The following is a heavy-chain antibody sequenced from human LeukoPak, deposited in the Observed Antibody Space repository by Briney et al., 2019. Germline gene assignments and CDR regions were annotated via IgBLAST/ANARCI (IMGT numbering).Heavy chain of an antibody. J-gene: IGHJ4*02. D-gene: IGHD3-22*01. Sequence: GRSLRLSCAASGFTFSSYAMHWVRQAPGKGLERVAVISYDGSNKYYADSVKGRFTISRDNSKNTLYLQMNSLRAEDTAVYYCAREYYDSSGYLLGFVYWGQGTLVTVSS. CDR3: AREYYDSSGYLLGFVY. CDR2: ISYDGSNK. CDR1: GFTFSSYA. V-gene: IGHV3-30-3*01.